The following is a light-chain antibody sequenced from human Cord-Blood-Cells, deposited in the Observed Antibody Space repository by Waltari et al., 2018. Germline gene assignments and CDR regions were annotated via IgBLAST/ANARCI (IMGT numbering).Light chain of an antibody. CDR3: QQYGSSPRT. CDR1: QRVSSSY. Sequence: EIVFTQSPGPLSLSPGERSHLPCRASQRVSSSYLAWYQQKPGQAPRLLIYGASSRATGIPDRFSGSGSGTDFTLTISRLEPEDFAVYYCQQYGSSPRTFGQGTKVEIK. J-gene: IGKJ1*01. CDR2: GAS. V-gene: IGKV3-20*01.